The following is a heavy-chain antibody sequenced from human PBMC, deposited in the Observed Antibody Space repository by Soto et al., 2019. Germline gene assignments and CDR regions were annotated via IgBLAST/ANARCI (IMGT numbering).Heavy chain of an antibody. V-gene: IGHV1-3*05. D-gene: IGHD6-19*01. J-gene: IGHJ4*02. CDR3: ARASGWYVSDY. CDR1: GYTFTSYA. CDR2: INAGNGNT. Sequence: QVQLVQSGAEEKKPGASVKVSCKASGYTFTSYAMHWERQAPGQRLEWMGWINAGNGNTKYSQKFQGRVTITRDTSASTAYMELSSLRSEDTAVYYCARASGWYVSDYWGQGTLVTVSS.